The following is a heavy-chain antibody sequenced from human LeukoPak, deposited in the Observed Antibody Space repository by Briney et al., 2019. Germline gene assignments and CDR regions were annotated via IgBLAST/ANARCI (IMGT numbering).Heavy chain of an antibody. V-gene: IGHV4-59*01. CDR1: SGSISTYY. CDR3: ARSYSSDGYYYYGMDV. CDR2: IYYTGST. Sequence: SETLSLTCTVSSGSISTYYWSWIRQPPGKGLQWIGYIYYTGSTNYNSSLKSRVTISLDTSKNQFSLTLSSVTAADTAVYYCARSYSSDGYYYYGMDVWGQGTTVTVSS. J-gene: IGHJ6*02. D-gene: IGHD6-19*01.